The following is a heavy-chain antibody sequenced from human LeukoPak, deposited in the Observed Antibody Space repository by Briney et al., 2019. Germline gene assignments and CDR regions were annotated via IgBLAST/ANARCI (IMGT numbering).Heavy chain of an antibody. V-gene: IGHV1-69*13. J-gene: IGHJ4*02. CDR3: ASCTKWYSARTQDNLDY. CDR1: GGTFSSYA. Sequence: GASVKVSCKASGGTFSSYAISWVRQAPGQGLEWMGGIIPIFGTANYAQKFQGRVTITADESTSTAYMELSSLRSEDTAVYYCASCTKWYSARTQDNLDYWGQGTLVTVSS. CDR2: IIPIFGTA. D-gene: IGHD1-14*01.